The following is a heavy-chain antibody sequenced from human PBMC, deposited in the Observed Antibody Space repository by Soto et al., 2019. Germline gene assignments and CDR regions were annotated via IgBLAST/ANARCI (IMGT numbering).Heavy chain of an antibody. CDR1: GFTFGDYA. CDR3: TRWYYSKRGDY. Sequence: PGGSLRLSCTASGFTFGDYAMSWVRQAPGKGLEWVGFIRSKAYGGTTEYAASVKGRFTISRDDSKSIAYLQMNSLKTEDTAVYYCTRWYYSKRGDYWGQGTLVTVS. CDR2: IRSKAYGGTT. J-gene: IGHJ4*02. D-gene: IGHD3-10*01. V-gene: IGHV3-49*04.